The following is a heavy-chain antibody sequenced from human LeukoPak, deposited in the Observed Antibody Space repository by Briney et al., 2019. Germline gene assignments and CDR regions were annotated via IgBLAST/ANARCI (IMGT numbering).Heavy chain of an antibody. D-gene: IGHD2-21*02. Sequence: PSETLSLTCTVSGGSISISYWGWIRQPPGKGLEWIGDIYSSGRTNYNPSLKSRVTISIDTSKNQFSLKMRSLTAADTAVYYCARGPRVVVTAIRRHFVYWGQGTLVTVSS. CDR1: GGSISISY. CDR3: ARGPRVVVTAIRRHFVY. CDR2: IYSSGRT. J-gene: IGHJ4*02. V-gene: IGHV4-59*01.